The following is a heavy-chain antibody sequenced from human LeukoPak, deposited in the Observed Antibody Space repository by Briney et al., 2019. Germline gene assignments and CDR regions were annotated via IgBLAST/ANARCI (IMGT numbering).Heavy chain of an antibody. Sequence: GGPLRLSGAASGFTFSSYSINWVRQAPGKGLEWVSSISSSSSYIYYADSVKGRFTISRDNAKNSLYLQMNSLRAEDTAVYYCARDRAAGTWDYWGQGTLVTVSS. J-gene: IGHJ4*02. CDR2: ISSSSSYI. CDR1: GFTFSSYS. V-gene: IGHV3-21*01. CDR3: ARDRAAGTWDY. D-gene: IGHD6-13*01.